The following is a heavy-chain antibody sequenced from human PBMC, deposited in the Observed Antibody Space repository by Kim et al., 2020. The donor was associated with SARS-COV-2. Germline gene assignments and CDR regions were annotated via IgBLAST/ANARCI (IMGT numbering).Heavy chain of an antibody. CDR3: AKDQVRCDDTSYSYFDY. D-gene: IGHD2-15*01. V-gene: IGHV3-23*01. CDR1: GFTFGSYA. CDR2: VSGNGGAT. J-gene: IGHJ4*02. Sequence: GGSLRLSCAASGFTFGSYAMNWVRQPPGKGLEWVSAVSGNGGATFYADSVMGRFTISRDNAKNTLYLQMNSLRAEDTALYYCAKDQVRCDDTSYSYFDYWGQGTLVTVSS.